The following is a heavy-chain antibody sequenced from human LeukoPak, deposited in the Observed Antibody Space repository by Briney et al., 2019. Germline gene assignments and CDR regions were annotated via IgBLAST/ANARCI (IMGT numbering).Heavy chain of an antibody. J-gene: IGHJ4*02. Sequence: GGSLRLSCAASGFTFSNYAMHWVRQAPGKGLEWVAVIWYDGSNKYYADSVKGRFTISRDNSKNTLYLQMNSLRAEDTAVYYCAKDQTAKQWHGDDHYFDYWGQGTLVTVSS. D-gene: IGHD6-19*01. CDR1: GFTFSNYA. CDR3: AKDQTAKQWHGDDHYFDY. CDR2: IWYDGSNK. V-gene: IGHV3-33*06.